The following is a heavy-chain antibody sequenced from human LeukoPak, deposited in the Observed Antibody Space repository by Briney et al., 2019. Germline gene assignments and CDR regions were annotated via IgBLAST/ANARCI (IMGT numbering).Heavy chain of an antibody. D-gene: IGHD3-16*02. CDR2: INSDGSGT. Sequence: GGSLRLSCADSGLTFSSYWMHWVRQAPGKGLVWVSRINSDGSGTTYADSVKGRFTISRDNAKNTLYLQMNSLRAEDTAVYYCARSLVVIDYWGQGTLVTVSS. CDR3: ARSLVVIDY. V-gene: IGHV3-74*01. CDR1: GLTFSSYW. J-gene: IGHJ4*02.